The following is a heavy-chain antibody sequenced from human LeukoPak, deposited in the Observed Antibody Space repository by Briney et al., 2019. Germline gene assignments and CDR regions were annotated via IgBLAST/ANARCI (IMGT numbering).Heavy chain of an antibody. J-gene: IGHJ4*02. D-gene: IGHD2-21*01. CDR1: GFSLSTSGVG. Sequence: SGPTLVKPTQTLTLTCTFSGFSLSTSGVGVGWIRQPPGKALEWLALIYWNDDKRYSPSLKSRLTITKDTSKNQVVLTMTNMDPVDTATYYCAHRQDFGGGFYFDYWGQGTLVTVSS. CDR2: IYWNDDK. CDR3: AHRQDFGGGFYFDY. V-gene: IGHV2-5*01.